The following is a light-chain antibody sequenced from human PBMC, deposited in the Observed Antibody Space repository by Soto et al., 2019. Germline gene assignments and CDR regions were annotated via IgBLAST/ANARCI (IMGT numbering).Light chain of an antibody. CDR1: SSDVGSYNL. V-gene: IGLV2-23*01. J-gene: IGLJ2*01. CDR3: CSYAGSSTS. CDR2: EGS. Sequence: QSALTQPASVSGSPGQSITISCTGTSSDVGSYNLASWYQQHPGKAPKLMIYEGSKRPSGVSNRFSGSKSGNTASLTISGLQAEDEADYYCCSYAGSSTSLGGGTKLTV.